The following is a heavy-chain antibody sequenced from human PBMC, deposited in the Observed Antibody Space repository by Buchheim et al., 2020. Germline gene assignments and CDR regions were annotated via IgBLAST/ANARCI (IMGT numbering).Heavy chain of an antibody. CDR1: GFTFSNAW. Sequence: EVQLVESGGGLVKPGGSLRLSCAASGFTFSNAWMSWVRQAPGKGLEWVGRIKSKTDGGTTDYAAPVKGRFTISRDDSKNTVYLQMNSLKTEDTAVYYCTTGGVTYYDFWSGYYPYYYYYGMDVWGQGTT. CDR3: TTGGVTYYDFWSGYYPYYYYYGMDV. J-gene: IGHJ6*02. V-gene: IGHV3-15*01. D-gene: IGHD3-3*01. CDR2: IKSKTDGGTT.